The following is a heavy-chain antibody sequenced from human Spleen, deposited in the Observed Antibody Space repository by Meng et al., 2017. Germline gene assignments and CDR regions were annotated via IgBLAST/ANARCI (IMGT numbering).Heavy chain of an antibody. CDR2: INHSGST. D-gene: IGHD2-15*01. V-gene: IGHV4-34*01. CDR1: GGSFSGYY. Sequence: SETLSPTCAVYGGSFSGYYWSWIRQPPGKGLEWIGEINHSGSTNYNPSLKSRVTISVDTSKNQFSLKLSPVTAADTAVYYCARGTISQLLPFDYWGQGTLVTVSS. J-gene: IGHJ4*01. CDR3: ARGTISQLLPFDY.